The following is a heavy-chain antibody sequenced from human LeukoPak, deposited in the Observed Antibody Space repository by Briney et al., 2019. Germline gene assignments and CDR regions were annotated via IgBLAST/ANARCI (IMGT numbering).Heavy chain of an antibody. D-gene: IGHD6-13*01. V-gene: IGHV1-69-2*01. J-gene: IGHJ5*02. CDR3: ATAACIAAAVTTPTDWFDP. CDR2: VDPEDGET. CDR1: GYTFTDYY. Sequence: ASVKVSCKVSGYTFTDYYMHWVQQAPGKGLEWMGLVDPEDGETIYAEKFQGRVTITADTSTDTAYMELSSLRSEDTAVYYCATAACIAAAVTTPTDWFDPWGQGTLVTVSS.